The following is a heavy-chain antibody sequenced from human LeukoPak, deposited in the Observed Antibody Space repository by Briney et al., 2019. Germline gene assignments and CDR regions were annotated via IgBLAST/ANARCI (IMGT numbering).Heavy chain of an antibody. CDR1: GYTFTSYG. J-gene: IGHJ6*03. Sequence: GASVKVSCKASGYTFTSYGISWVRQAPGQGREWMGGISAYNGNTNYAQKLQGRVTMTTDTSTSTAYMELRSLRSDETAVYYCATFGSSWYAYYYYMDVWGEGTTVTVSS. V-gene: IGHV1-18*01. D-gene: IGHD6-13*01. CDR2: ISAYNGNT. CDR3: ATFGSSWYAYYYYMDV.